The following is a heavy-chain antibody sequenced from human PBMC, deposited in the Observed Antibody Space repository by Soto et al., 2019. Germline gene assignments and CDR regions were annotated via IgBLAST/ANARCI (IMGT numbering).Heavy chain of an antibody. CDR2: MEPRTGRT. V-gene: IGHV1-8*01. CDR3: ARGVSAGVDY. Sequence: QVQLVQSGAEVREPGASVKVSCKASGYSFTSLDINWVRQTAGQGLEWMGWMEPRTGRTGYAQKFQGRVTMTRDTSINTAYRELTTLTSDDTAFFYCARGVSAGVDYWGQGTLVTVSS. J-gene: IGHJ4*02. CDR1: GYSFTSLD. D-gene: IGHD1-26*01.